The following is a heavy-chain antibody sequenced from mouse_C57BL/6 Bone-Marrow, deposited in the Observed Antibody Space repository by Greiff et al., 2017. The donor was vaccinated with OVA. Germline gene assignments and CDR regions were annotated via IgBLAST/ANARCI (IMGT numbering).Heavy chain of an antibody. CDR3: SRIYYGNYEWYFDV. CDR1: GYAFSSYW. J-gene: IGHJ1*03. V-gene: IGHV1-80*01. D-gene: IGHD2-1*01. CDR2: IYPGDGDT. Sequence: QVQLQQSGAELVKPGASVKISCKASGYAFSSYWMNWVKQRPGKGLEWIGQIYPGDGDTNYNGKFKGKATLTADKSSSTAYMQISSLTSEDSAVYFCSRIYYGNYEWYFDVWGTGTTVTVSS.